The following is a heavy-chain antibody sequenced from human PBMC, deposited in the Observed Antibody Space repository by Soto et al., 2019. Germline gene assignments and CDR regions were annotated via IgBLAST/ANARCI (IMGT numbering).Heavy chain of an antibody. Sequence: SETLSLTCAVYGGSFSGYYWSWIRQPPGKGLEWIGEINHSGSTNYNPSLKSRVTISVDTSKNQFYLKLSSVTAADTAVYYCARSSGWYQDYWGQGTLVTVSS. D-gene: IGHD6-19*01. V-gene: IGHV4-34*01. J-gene: IGHJ4*02. CDR1: GGSFSGYY. CDR2: INHSGST. CDR3: ARSSGWYQDY.